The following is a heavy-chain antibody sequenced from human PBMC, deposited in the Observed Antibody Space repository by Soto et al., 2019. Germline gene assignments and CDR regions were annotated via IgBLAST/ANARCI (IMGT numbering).Heavy chain of an antibody. D-gene: IGHD3-10*01. CDR1: GGSISSGGYY. CDR2: IYYSGST. CDR3: ARDSSGSGSYYFHLYGMDV. V-gene: IGHV4-31*03. Sequence: QVQLQESGPGLVKPSQTLSLTCTVSGGSISSGGYYWSWIRQHPGKGLEWIGYIYYSGSTYYNPSLKSRVTISVGTSKNQFSLKLSSVTAADTAVYYCARDSSGSGSYYFHLYGMDVWGQGTTVTVSS. J-gene: IGHJ6*02.